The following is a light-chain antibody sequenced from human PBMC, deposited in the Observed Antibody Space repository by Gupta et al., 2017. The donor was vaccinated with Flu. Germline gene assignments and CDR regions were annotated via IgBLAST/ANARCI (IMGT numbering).Light chain of an antibody. Sequence: IVLTQSPATLSLSPGERATPPCRASQSVSSDLAWYQQKAGQAPRLLIYGASNRATGIPARFIGSGCETDFPLTISSRESEDFAVYYCQHRDDWPPLTFGGGTKVEI. CDR3: QHRDDWPPLT. V-gene: IGKV3-11*01. CDR2: GAS. CDR1: QSVSSD. J-gene: IGKJ4*01.